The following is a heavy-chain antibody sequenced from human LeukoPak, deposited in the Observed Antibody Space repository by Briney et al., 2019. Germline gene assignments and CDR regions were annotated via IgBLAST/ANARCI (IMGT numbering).Heavy chain of an antibody. CDR3: AKNGDRGAYCTGGTCYPYFYYYMDV. Sequence: AGGSLRLSCAASGFTFSGYGMHWVRQAPGKGLEWVTFIRYDGTNKYYADSVKGRFTISRDNSKSTLDLQMNSLRAEDTAIYYCAKNGDRGAYCTGGTCYPYFYYYMDVWGKGTTVTI. D-gene: IGHD2-15*01. V-gene: IGHV3-30*02. J-gene: IGHJ6*03. CDR1: GFTFSGYG. CDR2: IRYDGTNK.